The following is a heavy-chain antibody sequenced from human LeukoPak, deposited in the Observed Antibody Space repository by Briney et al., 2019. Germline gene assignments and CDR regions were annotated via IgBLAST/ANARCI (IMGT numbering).Heavy chain of an antibody. J-gene: IGHJ4*02. D-gene: IGHD6-19*01. V-gene: IGHV3-23*01. CDR3: AKNEGGDWDSSGHFDY. Sequence: GGSLRLSCAASGFTFSSYAMSWVRQAPGKGLEWVSAISGSGGSTYYADSVKGRFTISRDNSKNTLYVQMNSLRAEDTAVYYCAKNEGGDWDSSGHFDYWGQGTLVTVSS. CDR2: ISGSGGST. CDR1: GFTFSSYA.